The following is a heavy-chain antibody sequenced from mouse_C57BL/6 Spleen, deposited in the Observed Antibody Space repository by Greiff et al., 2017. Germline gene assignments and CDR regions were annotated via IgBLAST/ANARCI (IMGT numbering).Heavy chain of an antibody. J-gene: IGHJ4*01. V-gene: IGHV1-50*01. CDR1: GYTFTSYW. CDR2: IDPSDSYT. D-gene: IGHD2-4*01. Sequence: QVQLKQPGAELVKPGASVKLSCKASGYTFTSYWMQWVKQRPGQGLEWIGEIDPSDSYTNYNQKFKGKATLTVDTSSSTAYMQLSSLTSEDSAVYYCARKDYGAMDYWGQGTSVTVSS. CDR3: ARKDYGAMDY.